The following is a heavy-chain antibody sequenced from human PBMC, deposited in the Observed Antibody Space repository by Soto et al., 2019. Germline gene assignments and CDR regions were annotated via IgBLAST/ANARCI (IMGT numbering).Heavy chain of an antibody. Sequence: TGESLKISCQTSDEIFNTYWITWVRQMPGRGLEWVGRIDPSDSYTTYNPSLKGHVILSVDKSMNTAYVQWTSLRASDTAMYFCGRDFGSGHADVWGQGTLVTVSS. J-gene: IGHJ1*01. D-gene: IGHD1-26*01. CDR2: IDPSDSYT. CDR1: DEIFNTYW. CDR3: GRDFGSGHADV. V-gene: IGHV5-10-1*01.